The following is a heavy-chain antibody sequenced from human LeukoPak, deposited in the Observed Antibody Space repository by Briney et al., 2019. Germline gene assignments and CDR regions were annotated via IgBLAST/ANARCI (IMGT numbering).Heavy chain of an antibody. V-gene: IGHV3-7*01. J-gene: IGHJ4*02. D-gene: IGHD3-10*01. CDR1: GFTFSNYW. CDR2: IRQDGSEK. Sequence: PGGSLRLSCAASGFTFSNYWMSWVRQAPGKGREWVANIRQDGSEKYYVDSVKGRFTISRDNAKNSLYLQMNSLRAEDTAVYYCARDKGAGENFDYWGQGALVTVSS. CDR3: ARDKGAGENFDY.